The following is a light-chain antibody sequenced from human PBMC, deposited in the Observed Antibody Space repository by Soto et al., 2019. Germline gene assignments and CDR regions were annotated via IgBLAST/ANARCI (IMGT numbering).Light chain of an antibody. J-gene: IGLJ2*01. Sequence: QSALTQPRSVSGSPGQSVTISCTGTISDVAGYNYVSWYQHHPGKAPKLLISDVTKRPSGVPDRFSGSKSGSTASLTISGLQAEDEADYYCSSYAGSNNLVFGGGTKLTVL. CDR2: DVT. CDR1: ISDVAGYNY. V-gene: IGLV2-11*01. CDR3: SSYAGSNNLV.